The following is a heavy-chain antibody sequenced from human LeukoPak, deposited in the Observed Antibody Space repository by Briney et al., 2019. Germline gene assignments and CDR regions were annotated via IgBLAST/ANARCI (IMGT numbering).Heavy chain of an antibody. V-gene: IGHV1-2*02. D-gene: IGHD2-2*02. CDR3: ARDLRAPGYFSSTSCYNPDY. J-gene: IGHJ4*02. Sequence: ASVKVSCKASGYTFTGYYMHWVRQAPGQGLEWMGWINPNSGGTNYAQKFQGRVTMTRDTSISTAYMELSRLRSDDTAVYYCARDLRAPGYFSSTSCYNPDYWGQGTLVTVSS. CDR1: GYTFTGYY. CDR2: INPNSGGT.